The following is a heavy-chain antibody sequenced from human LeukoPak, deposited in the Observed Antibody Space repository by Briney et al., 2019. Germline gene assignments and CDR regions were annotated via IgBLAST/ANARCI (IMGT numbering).Heavy chain of an antibody. CDR2: VYYGGRT. J-gene: IGHJ4*02. V-gene: IGHV4-61*01. Sequence: SETLSFTCTVPGGSVTSVRYYCTWVRQPPGKGMEWLGFVYYGGRTIYNPSLKSRVTISVDTSKNQFSLKLSSVTTANTAVCYCAREGDSGSELGFDTWGQGALVSVS. D-gene: IGHD1-26*01. CDR3: AREGDSGSELGFDT. CDR1: GGSVTSVRYY.